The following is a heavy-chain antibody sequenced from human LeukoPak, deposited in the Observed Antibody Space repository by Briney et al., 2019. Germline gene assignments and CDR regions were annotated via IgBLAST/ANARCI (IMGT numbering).Heavy chain of an antibody. CDR2: ISAYNGNT. J-gene: IGHJ4*02. V-gene: IGHV1-18*01. CDR3: ARGGTFYYDSSGYSDY. Sequence: GASVKVSCKASVYTFTSYGISWVRQAPGQGLEWMGWISAYNGNTNYAQKLQGRVTVTTDTSTSTAYMELRSLRSDDTAVYYCARGGTFYYDSSGYSDYWGQGTLVTVST. CDR1: VYTFTSYG. D-gene: IGHD3-22*01.